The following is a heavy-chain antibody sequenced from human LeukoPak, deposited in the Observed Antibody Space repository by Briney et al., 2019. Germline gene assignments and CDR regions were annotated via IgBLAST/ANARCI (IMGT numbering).Heavy chain of an antibody. CDR1: GFTFSSYE. J-gene: IGHJ4*02. Sequence: GGSLRLSCAASGFTFSSYEMNWVRQAPGKGLEWVSLISGDGGSAYYSDSVKGRFTISRDNSKNSLYLQMNSLRTEDTALYYCAKDEGYCSGGSCYEHFDYWGQGTLVTVSS. CDR3: AKDEGYCSGGSCYEHFDY. V-gene: IGHV3-43*02. D-gene: IGHD2-15*01. CDR2: ISGDGGSA.